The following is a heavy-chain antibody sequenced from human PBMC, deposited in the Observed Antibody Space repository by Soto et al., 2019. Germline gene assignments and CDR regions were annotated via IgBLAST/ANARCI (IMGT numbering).Heavy chain of an antibody. V-gene: IGHV4-59*01. J-gene: IGHJ4*02. D-gene: IGHD2-21*02. CDR1: GGSIDNYY. CDR2: IYSSGST. CDR3: ARDLAYCGGDCYLEVGGFDY. Sequence: QVQLQESGAGLVKPSETLSLTCTVSGGSIDNYYWSWIRQPPGRGLEWIGFIYSSGSTNYNPSVKSRVTISAETSRNQVSLKLTSVTTADTAVYYCARDLAYCGGDCYLEVGGFDYWGQGTLVTVSS.